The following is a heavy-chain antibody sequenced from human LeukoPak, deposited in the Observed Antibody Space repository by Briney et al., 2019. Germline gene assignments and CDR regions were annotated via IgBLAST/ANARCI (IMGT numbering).Heavy chain of an antibody. J-gene: IGHJ4*02. CDR2: IYHSGST. CDR1: GYPISSGYY. D-gene: IGHD4-17*01. CDR3: ARGTYGGYGGAPFDY. V-gene: IGHV4-38-2*02. Sequence: SETLSLTCTVSGYPISSGYYWGWIRQPPGKGLEWIGSIYHSGSTYYNPSLKSRVTISVDTSKNQFSLKLSSVTAADTAVYYCARGTYGGYGGAPFDYWGQGTLVTVSS.